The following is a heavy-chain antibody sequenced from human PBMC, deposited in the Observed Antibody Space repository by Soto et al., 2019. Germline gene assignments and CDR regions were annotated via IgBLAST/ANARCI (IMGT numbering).Heavy chain of an antibody. CDR2: ISWNSGSI. CDR1: GFTFDDYA. J-gene: IGHJ4*02. V-gene: IGHV3-9*01. D-gene: IGHD5-12*01. CDR3: AKDRYHSGYDHFDY. Sequence: GGSLRLSCAASGFTFDDYAMHWVRQAPGKGLEWVSGISWNSGSIGYADSVKGRFTISRDNAKNSLYLQMNSLRAEDTALYYCAKDRYHSGYDHFDYWGQGTLVTVSS.